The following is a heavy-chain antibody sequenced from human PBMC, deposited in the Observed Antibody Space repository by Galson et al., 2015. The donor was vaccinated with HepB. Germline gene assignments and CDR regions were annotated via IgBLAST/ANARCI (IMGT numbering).Heavy chain of an antibody. J-gene: IGHJ4*02. CDR2: INPNSGGT. CDR1: GYTFTGYY. CDR3: ARGPLPGGSYALFDY. D-gene: IGHD1-26*01. Sequence: SVKVSCKASGYTFTGYYMHWVRQAPGQGLEWMGRINPNSGGTNYAQKFQGRVTMTRDTSISTAYMELSRLRSDDTAVYYCARGPLPGGSYALFDYWGQGTLVTVSS. V-gene: IGHV1-2*06.